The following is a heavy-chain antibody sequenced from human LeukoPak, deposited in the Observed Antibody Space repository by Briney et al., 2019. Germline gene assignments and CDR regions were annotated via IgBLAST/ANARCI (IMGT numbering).Heavy chain of an antibody. J-gene: IGHJ6*03. CDR3: ARWAILEWLFENGYYYYMDV. V-gene: IGHV3-23*01. CDR2: ISGSGGRT. D-gene: IGHD3-3*01. CDR1: GFTFSSYA. Sequence: GGSLRLSCAASGFTFSSYAMSWVRQAPGKGLEWVSGISGSGGRTYYADSVKGRFTISRDNSKNTVYLQMNSLRAEDTAVYFCARWAILEWLFENGYYYYMDVWGKGTTVTVSS.